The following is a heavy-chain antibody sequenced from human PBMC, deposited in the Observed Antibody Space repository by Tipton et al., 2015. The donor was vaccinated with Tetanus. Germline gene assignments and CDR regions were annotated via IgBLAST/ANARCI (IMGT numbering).Heavy chain of an antibody. CDR2: IYFEGST. J-gene: IGHJ5*02. CDR3: ARHLYGYWFDP. Sequence: TLSLTCTVSGGSISDKKYYWGWIRQPPGKGLEWIASIYFEGSTYYSPSLKSRVTIAVDTSQNVFSLRLTSVTAADTAVYYCARHLYGYWFDPWGQGILVTVSS. V-gene: IGHV4-39*02. D-gene: IGHD5-18*01. CDR1: GGSISDKKYY.